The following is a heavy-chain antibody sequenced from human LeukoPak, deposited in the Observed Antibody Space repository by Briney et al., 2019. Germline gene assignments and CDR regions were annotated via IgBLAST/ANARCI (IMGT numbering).Heavy chain of an antibody. CDR2: ISAYNGNT. D-gene: IGHD3-9*01. Sequence: GASVKVSCKASGYTFTSYGISWVRQAPGQGLEWMGWISAYNGNTNYAQKLQGRVTMTTDTSTSTAYMELRSLRSDDTAVYYCARASELRYFDWLYGTDYYYYMDVWGKGTTVTISS. CDR3: ARASELRYFDWLYGTDYYYYMDV. CDR1: GYTFTSYG. V-gene: IGHV1-18*01. J-gene: IGHJ6*03.